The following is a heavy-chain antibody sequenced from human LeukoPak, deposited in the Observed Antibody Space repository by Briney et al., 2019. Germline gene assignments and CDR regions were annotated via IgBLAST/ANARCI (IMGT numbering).Heavy chain of an antibody. J-gene: IGHJ1*01. CDR2: IYYSGST. CDR1: GGSINDYY. D-gene: IGHD3-10*01. CDR3: ARGYYDSGTYFGYFQH. V-gene: IGHV4-59*01. Sequence: NASETLSLTCTVSGGSINDYYWNWIRQPPGKGLEWIGYIYYSGSTNYNPSLRSRVTISVDTSKTRFSLRLSSVTAADTAVYYCARGYYDSGTYFGYFQHWGQGTLVTVSS.